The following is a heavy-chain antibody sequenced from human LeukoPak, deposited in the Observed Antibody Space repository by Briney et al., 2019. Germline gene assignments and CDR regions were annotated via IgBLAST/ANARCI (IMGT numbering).Heavy chain of an antibody. V-gene: IGHV3-23*01. J-gene: IGHJ4*02. CDR3: AKDVYDFWSGYYNSYDY. D-gene: IGHD3-3*01. Sequence: GGSLRLSCAASGFTFSSYAMSWVRQAPGKGLEWVSAISGSGDSTYYADSVKGRFTISRDNSKNTLYLQMNSLRAEDTAVYYCAKDVYDFWSGYYNSYDYWGQGTLVTVSS. CDR1: GFTFSSYA. CDR2: ISGSGDST.